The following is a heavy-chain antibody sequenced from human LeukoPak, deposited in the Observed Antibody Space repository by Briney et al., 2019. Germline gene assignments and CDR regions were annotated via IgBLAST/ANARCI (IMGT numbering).Heavy chain of an antibody. J-gene: IGHJ5*02. Sequence: GASVKVSCKDSGGTFISYAISWVRQAPGQGLEWMGGIIPIFGTANYAQKFQGRVTITADESTSTAYMELSSLRSEDTAVYYCAREANLPDYGDYDNWFDPWGQGTLVTVSS. V-gene: IGHV1-69*01. CDR2: IIPIFGTA. D-gene: IGHD4-17*01. CDR3: AREANLPDYGDYDNWFDP. CDR1: GGTFISYA.